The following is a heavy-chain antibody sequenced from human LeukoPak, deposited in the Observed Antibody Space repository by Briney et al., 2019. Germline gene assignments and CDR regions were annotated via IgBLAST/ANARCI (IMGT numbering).Heavy chain of an antibody. Sequence: SETLSLTCTVSGGSISSSSYYWGWIRQPPGKGLEWIGEINHSGSTNYNPSLKSRVTISVDTSKNQFSLKLSSVTAADTAVYYCARRARGMVRGVIIRGPFDYWGQGTLVTVSS. CDR3: ARRARGMVRGVIIRGPFDY. J-gene: IGHJ4*02. V-gene: IGHV4-39*07. CDR2: INHSGST. CDR1: GGSISSSSYY. D-gene: IGHD3-10*01.